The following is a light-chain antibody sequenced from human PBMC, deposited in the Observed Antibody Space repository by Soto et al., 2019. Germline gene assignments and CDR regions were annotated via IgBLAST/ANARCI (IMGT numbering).Light chain of an antibody. CDR3: CSYAGSRTWV. Sequence: QSVPIQPASVSGSPGQSITISCTGSSSDVGIFNLVSWYQQYPGKAPKLVLYEVSKWPSGISHRFSGSKSGNTASLTISGLQAEDEADYYCCSYAGSRTWVFGGGTKVTVL. CDR2: EVS. V-gene: IGLV2-23*02. J-gene: IGLJ3*02. CDR1: SSDVGIFNL.